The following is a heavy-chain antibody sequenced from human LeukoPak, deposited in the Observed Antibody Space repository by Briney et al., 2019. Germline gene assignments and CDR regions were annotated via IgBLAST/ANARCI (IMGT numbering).Heavy chain of an antibody. D-gene: IGHD6-19*01. CDR3: ARRSVAVENYFDY. J-gene: IGHJ4*02. CDR1: GGSIITRSYN. Sequence: SQTLSLTRAVSGGSIITRSYNRGWIRQPPGKGLEWIRSIYYSGSTNYHPPLKSRVAIYVDTSKNQFSLRLASVTAADAAVYYCARRSVAVENYFDYWGQGSLVTVSA. CDR2: IYYSGST. V-gene: IGHV4-39*01.